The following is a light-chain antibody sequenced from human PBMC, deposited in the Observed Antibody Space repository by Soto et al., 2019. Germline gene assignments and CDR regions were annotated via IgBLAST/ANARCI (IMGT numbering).Light chain of an antibody. J-gene: IGKJ5*01. CDR2: GSS. V-gene: IGKV3-15*01. Sequence: EIVMTQSPATLSVSPGEGATLSCRASQSVSSNLAWYHQKPGQAPRLLIYGSSTRATGIPARVSGSGSGTEFTLTISSLQSEDFATYYCQQVNNYPITFGQGTRLEI. CDR3: QQVNNYPIT. CDR1: QSVSSN.